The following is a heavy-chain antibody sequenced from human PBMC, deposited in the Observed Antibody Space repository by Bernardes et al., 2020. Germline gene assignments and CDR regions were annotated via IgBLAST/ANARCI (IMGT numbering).Heavy chain of an antibody. Sequence: SETLSLTCTVSGGYLSDNTYYWAWIRQPPGEGLEWIATIDYGGTTHYKPSLESRLSISADTSKNQFSLKLTSVTAADTAVYYCAGRGKIGACWFDPWGQGVLVTVSS. CDR3: AGRGKIGACWFDP. CDR1: GGYLSDNTYY. V-gene: IGHV4-39*01. CDR2: IDYGGTT. J-gene: IGHJ5*02. D-gene: IGHD3-16*01.